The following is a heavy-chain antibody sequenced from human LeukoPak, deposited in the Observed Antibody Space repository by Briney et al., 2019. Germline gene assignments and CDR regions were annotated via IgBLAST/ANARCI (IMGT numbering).Heavy chain of an antibody. Sequence: PGGSLRLSCAASGFTFSSYGMSWVRQAPGKGLEWVAFIRYDGSNKYYADSVKGRFTISRDNSKNTLYLQMNSLRAEDTAVYYCAKDQAGEGAVAGHYFDYWGQGTLVTVSS. J-gene: IGHJ4*02. V-gene: IGHV3-30*02. CDR3: AKDQAGEGAVAGHYFDY. D-gene: IGHD6-19*01. CDR1: GFTFSSYG. CDR2: IRYDGSNK.